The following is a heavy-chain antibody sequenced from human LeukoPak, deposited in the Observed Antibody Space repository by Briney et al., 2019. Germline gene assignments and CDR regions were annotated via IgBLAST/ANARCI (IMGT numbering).Heavy chain of an antibody. J-gene: IGHJ4*02. CDR3: AKEYYSGSFFDY. V-gene: IGHV3-23*01. Sequence: LSGGSLRLSCAVSGFTFSSYAMGWVRQAPGKGLEWVSGISGSGGSTYYADSVKGRFTISRDNSKNTVNLQMNSLRAEDTDVYYCAKEYYSGSFFDYWGQGTLVTVSS. CDR1: GFTFSSYA. CDR2: ISGSGGST. D-gene: IGHD1-26*01.